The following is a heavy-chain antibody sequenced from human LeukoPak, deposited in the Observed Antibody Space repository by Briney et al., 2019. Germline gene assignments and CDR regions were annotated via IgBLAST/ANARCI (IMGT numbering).Heavy chain of an antibody. Sequence: KASETLSLTCTVSGGSISSYYWSWIRQPAGKGLEGIGRIYTSGSTNYNPSLKSRVTMSVDTSKNQFSLKLSSVTAADTAVYYCARRNKNSWAFDYWGQGTLVTVSS. CDR3: ARRNKNSWAFDY. D-gene: IGHD6-13*01. CDR2: IYTSGST. J-gene: IGHJ4*02. CDR1: GGSISSYY. V-gene: IGHV4-4*07.